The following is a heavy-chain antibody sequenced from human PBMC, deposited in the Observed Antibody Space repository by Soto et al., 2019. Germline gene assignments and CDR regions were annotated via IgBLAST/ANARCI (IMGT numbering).Heavy chain of an antibody. J-gene: IGHJ4*01. CDR2: IYYSGST. CDR1: GGSISSGGYY. V-gene: IGHV4-31*01. D-gene: IGHD2-15*01. Sequence: QVQLQESGPGLVKPSQTLSLTCTVSGGSISSGGYYWSWIRQHPGKGLEGIGYIYYSGSTYYNPSLKSQVTLSVDTSKNQFSLKLSSVTAADTAVYYCARDLRRYCSGGSCYTGTFDYWGHGTLVTVSS. CDR3: ARDLRRYCSGGSCYTGTFDY.